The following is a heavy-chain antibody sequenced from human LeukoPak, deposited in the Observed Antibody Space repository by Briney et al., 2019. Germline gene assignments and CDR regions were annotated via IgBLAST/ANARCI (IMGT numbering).Heavy chain of an antibody. CDR3: VREDIVVVTTLDH. CDR1: GFSFSRFW. CDR2: ITSDGSNR. J-gene: IGHJ4*02. V-gene: IGHV3-74*01. Sequence: GGSLSLSCAASGFSFSRFWMHWVRQAPGKGLVWISRITSDGSNRDYADSVKGRFTISRDNAKNTLYLQMNSLRTEDTAVYFCVREDIVVVTTLDHWGQGSLVTVSS. D-gene: IGHD2-21*02.